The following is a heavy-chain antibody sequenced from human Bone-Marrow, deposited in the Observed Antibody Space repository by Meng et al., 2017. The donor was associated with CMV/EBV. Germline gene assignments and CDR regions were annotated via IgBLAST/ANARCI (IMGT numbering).Heavy chain of an antibody. CDR3: ARQSLRDFDWADFDY. V-gene: IGHV3-66*04. Sequence: GESLKISCAASGFTVSSNYMSWVRQAPGKGLEWVSVIYSGGSTNYADSVKGRFTISRDISKNTLYLQMNSLRAEDTAVYYCARQSLRDFDWADFDYWGQGTLVTVSS. CDR1: GFTVSSNY. CDR2: IYSGGST. D-gene: IGHD3-9*01. J-gene: IGHJ4*02.